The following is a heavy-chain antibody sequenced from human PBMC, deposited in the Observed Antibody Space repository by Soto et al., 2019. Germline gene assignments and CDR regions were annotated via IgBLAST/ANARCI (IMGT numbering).Heavy chain of an antibody. CDR1: GVSSSHYA. CDR2: SSASRXX. Sequence: PSETLSLTCTVSGVSSSHYAWSWIRQSPGRGLEWIGYSSASRXXKXXXXXXXXXXXXXDTSKNQFSLKLTSVTAADTAVYYCARRYGGNFDYWGQGTLVTV. J-gene: IGHJ4*02. D-gene: IGHD1-26*01. CDR3: ARRYGGNFDY. V-gene: IGHV4-59*01.